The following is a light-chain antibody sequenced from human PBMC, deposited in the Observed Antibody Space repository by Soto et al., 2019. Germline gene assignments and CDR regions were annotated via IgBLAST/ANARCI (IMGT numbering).Light chain of an antibody. CDR2: DTS. V-gene: IGKV3-11*01. CDR3: QHRRDSPPG. CDR1: PGVDRY. J-gene: IGKJ3*01. Sequence: EIVLKQSPATLSLSPGETATLSCRASPGVDRYLAWYQQKVGQSPRLIIYDTSNRATGVPPRFSGSGYGTVFTLTITSLQPEYYALYFCQHRRDSPPGFGPGTRVEIK.